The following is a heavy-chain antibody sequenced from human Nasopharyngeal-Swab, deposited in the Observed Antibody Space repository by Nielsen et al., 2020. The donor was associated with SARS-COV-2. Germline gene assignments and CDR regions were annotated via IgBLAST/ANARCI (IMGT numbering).Heavy chain of an antibody. V-gene: IGHV3-30*02. D-gene: IGHD3-3*01. CDR1: GFTFSDYG. J-gene: IGHJ6*03. Sequence: GESLKISCAASGFTFSDYGMHWVRQAPGKGLEWVAFIRLDGTIKYYADSVKGRFTISRDNSKNMLFLQMNSLRGEDTAVYFCAYYNYWSGPDFYYYYYMDVWGKGTTVTVSS. CDR2: IRLDGTIK. CDR3: AYYNYWSGPDFYYYYYMDV.